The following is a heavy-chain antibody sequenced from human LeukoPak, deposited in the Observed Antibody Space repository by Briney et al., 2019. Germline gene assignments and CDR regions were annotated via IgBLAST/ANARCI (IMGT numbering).Heavy chain of an antibody. CDR2: ISYDGSNK. V-gene: IGHV3-30*03. J-gene: IGHJ4*02. CDR1: GFIFSNYG. D-gene: IGHD1-1*01. CDR3: TRDWNDLDY. Sequence: GGSLRLSCAASGFIFSNYGMHWVRQAPGKGLEWVAVISYDGSNKYYADSVKGRFTISRDNSRNMLYLQMNSMRAEDTAVYYSTRDWNDLDYWGQGTLVTVSS.